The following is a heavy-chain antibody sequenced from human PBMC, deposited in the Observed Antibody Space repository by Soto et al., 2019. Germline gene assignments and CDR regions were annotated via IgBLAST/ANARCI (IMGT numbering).Heavy chain of an antibody. CDR2: INGDGSST. CDR1: GFTFSSHW. V-gene: IGHV3-74*01. Sequence: EVQLVESGGGLVQPGGSLRLSCAASGFTFSSHWMHWVCQAPGKGLVWVSRINGDGSSTSYADSVKGRFTISRDNAKNMLYLQVNSLRADDTAVYYCAGSPGLSRISGTTLGAWGQGTLVTVSS. D-gene: IGHD1-7*01. CDR3: AGSPGLSRISGTTLGA. J-gene: IGHJ5*01.